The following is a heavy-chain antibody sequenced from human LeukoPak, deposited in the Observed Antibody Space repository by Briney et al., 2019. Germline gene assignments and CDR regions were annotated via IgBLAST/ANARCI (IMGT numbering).Heavy chain of an antibody. CDR1: GGSISSGGYY. J-gene: IGHJ4*02. D-gene: IGHD4-17*01. Sequence: SETLSLTCTVSGGSISSGGYYWSWIRLHPGKGLEWIGYIYYSGSTYYNPSLKSRVTISVDTSKNQFPLKLSSVTAADTAVYYCARVGLRHGDRDYWGQGTLVTVSS. CDR2: IYYSGST. V-gene: IGHV4-31*03. CDR3: ARVGLRHGDRDY.